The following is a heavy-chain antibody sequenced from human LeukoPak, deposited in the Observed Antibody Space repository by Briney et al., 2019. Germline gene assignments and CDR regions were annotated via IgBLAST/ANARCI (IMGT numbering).Heavy chain of an antibody. D-gene: IGHD3-22*01. J-gene: IGHJ4*02. CDR3: VREITMAVVID. CDR2: SYFRGST. V-gene: IGHV4-39*07. CDR1: GDSLSSSNTYY. Sequence: SETLSLTCTVSGDSLSSSNTYYWGWIRQPPGKGLEWIGSSYFRGSTYSSPSLRSRVIISVETSKNQFSLKLSSVTAADTAVYYCVREITMAVVIDGGQGTLVTVSS.